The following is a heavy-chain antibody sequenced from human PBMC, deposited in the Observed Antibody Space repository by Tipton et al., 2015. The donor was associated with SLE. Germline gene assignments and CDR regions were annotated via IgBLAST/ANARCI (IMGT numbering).Heavy chain of an antibody. CDR1: GASITSGLYS. D-gene: IGHD3-3*01. CDR3: ARGSPFMEWERNWFDP. V-gene: IGHV4-61*02. J-gene: IGHJ5*02. Sequence: TLSLTCTVSGASITSGLYSWSWIRQPAGKGLEWIGRTYASGSTNYNPSLNSRVTISVDVSKNQFSLKLASVTAADTAVYYCARGSPFMEWERNWFDPWGQGTLVTVSS. CDR2: TYASGST.